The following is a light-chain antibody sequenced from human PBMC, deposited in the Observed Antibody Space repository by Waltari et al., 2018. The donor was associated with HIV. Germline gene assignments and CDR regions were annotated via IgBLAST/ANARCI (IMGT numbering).Light chain of an antibody. V-gene: IGKV3-11*01. CDR1: QSVGSF. CDR2: DAS. CDR3: QQRSNWPPWA. Sequence: EIVLRQSPVILSLSPGERATLSCWASQSVGSFLAWYQQRPGQSPSLLISDASRRASGVPARFSGSGSGTNFTLTIRNLDVAIYYCQQRSNWPPWAFGQGTRVDIK. J-gene: IGKJ1*01.